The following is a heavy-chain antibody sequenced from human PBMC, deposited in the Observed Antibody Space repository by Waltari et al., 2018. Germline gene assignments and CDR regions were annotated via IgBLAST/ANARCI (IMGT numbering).Heavy chain of an antibody. V-gene: IGHV1-69*08. CDR1: GGTFSSYA. CDR3: AWGSGYDPFDY. D-gene: IGHD5-12*01. J-gene: IGHJ4*02. Sequence: QVQLVQSGAEVKKPGSSVKVSCKASGGTFSSYAISWVRQAHGQGLEWMGRISLIFVTANYAKRVQGRVTITADKSTSTAYMELSSLRSEDTAVYYCAWGSGYDPFDYGRQGTLVTVAS. CDR2: ISLIFVTA.